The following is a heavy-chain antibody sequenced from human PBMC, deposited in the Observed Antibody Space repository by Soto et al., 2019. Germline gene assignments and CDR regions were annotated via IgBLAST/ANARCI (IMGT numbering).Heavy chain of an antibody. J-gene: IGHJ6*02. Sequence: SVKVSCKASGGTFSSYAISWVRQAPGQGLEWMGGIIPIFGTANYAQKFQGRVTITADESTSTAYMELSSLRSEDTAVYYCASFYYDILTGYTLDVWGQGTTVTVSS. CDR3: ASFYYDILTGYTLDV. V-gene: IGHV1-69*13. CDR1: GGTFSSYA. CDR2: IIPIFGTA. D-gene: IGHD3-9*01.